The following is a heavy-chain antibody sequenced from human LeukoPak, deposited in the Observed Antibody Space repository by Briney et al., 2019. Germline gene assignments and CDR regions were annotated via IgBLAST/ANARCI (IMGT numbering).Heavy chain of an antibody. V-gene: IGHV4-61*02. D-gene: IGHD3-10*01. CDR2: IYTSGST. CDR1: GGSISSGSYY. J-gene: IGHJ4*02. CDR3: ARGAGAFDY. Sequence: PSETLSLTCTVSGGSISSGSYYWSWIRQPAGKGLEWIGRIYTSGSTNYNPSLKSRVTISVDTSKNQFSLKLSSVTAAYTAVYYCARGAGAFDYWGQGTLVTASS.